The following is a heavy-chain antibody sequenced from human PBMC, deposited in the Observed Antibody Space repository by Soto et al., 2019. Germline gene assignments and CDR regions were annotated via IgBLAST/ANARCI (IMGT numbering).Heavy chain of an antibody. D-gene: IGHD3-3*01. V-gene: IGHV3-30-3*01. CDR3: ARDLCPGYDFWSGYCYFDY. J-gene: IGHJ4*02. CDR2: ISYDGSNK. CDR1: GFTFSSYA. Sequence: QPGGSLRLSCAASGFTFSSYAMHWVRQAPGKGLEWVAVISYDGSNKYYADSVKGRFTISRDNSKNTLYLQMNSLRAGDTAVYYCARDLCPGYDFWSGYCYFDYWGQGTLVTVSS.